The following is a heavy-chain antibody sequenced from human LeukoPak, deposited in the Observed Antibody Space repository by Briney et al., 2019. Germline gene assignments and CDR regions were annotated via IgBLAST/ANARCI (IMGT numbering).Heavy chain of an antibody. J-gene: IGHJ5*02. D-gene: IGHD3-3*01. CDR2: IIPIFGTA. V-gene: IGHV1-69*05. Sequence: SVKVSCKASGYTFTSYAISWVRQAPGQGLEWMGGIIPIFGTANYAQKFQGRVTITTDESTSTAYMELSSLRSEDTAVYYCAVPGWDFWSAPWGFDPWGQGTLVTVSS. CDR1: GYTFTSYA. CDR3: AVPGWDFWSAPWGFDP.